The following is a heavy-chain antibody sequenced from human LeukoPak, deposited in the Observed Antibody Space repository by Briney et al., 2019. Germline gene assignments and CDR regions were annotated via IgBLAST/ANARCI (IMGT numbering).Heavy chain of an antibody. V-gene: IGHV4-4*07. CDR3: ARLVPDFGVVKDYYYYMDV. CDR1: GDSIRNFY. Sequence: PSETLSLTCTVSGDSIRNFYWSWIRQPPGKGLEWIGRIYTSGSTNYNPSLKSRVTMSVDTSKNQFSLKLSSVTAADTAVYYCARLVPDFGVVKDYYYYMDVWGKGTTVTVSS. CDR2: IYTSGST. D-gene: IGHD3-3*01. J-gene: IGHJ6*03.